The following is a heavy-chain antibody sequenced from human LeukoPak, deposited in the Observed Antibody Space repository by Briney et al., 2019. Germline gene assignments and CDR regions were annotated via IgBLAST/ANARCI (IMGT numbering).Heavy chain of an antibody. CDR1: GGSISSYY. CDR2: IYYSGST. CDR3: AANYGSRENFDY. Sequence: SETLSLTCTVSGGSISSYYWSWIRRPPGKGLEWIGYIYYSGSTNYNPSLKSRVTISVDTSKNQFSLKLSSVTAADTAVYYCAANYGSRENFDYWGQGTLVTVSS. D-gene: IGHD3-10*01. J-gene: IGHJ4*02. V-gene: IGHV4-59*08.